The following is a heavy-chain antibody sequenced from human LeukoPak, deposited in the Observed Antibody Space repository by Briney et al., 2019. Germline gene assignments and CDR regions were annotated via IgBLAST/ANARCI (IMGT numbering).Heavy chain of an antibody. V-gene: IGHV3-21*01. CDR3: ARGGELWSRVPDY. CDR2: ISSSSSYI. CDR1: GFTFSSFS. Sequence: GGSLRLSCAASGFTFSSFSMNWVRQAPGKGLEWVSSISSSSSYIYYADSVKGRFTISRDNAKNSLYLQMNSLRAEDTAVYYCARGGELWSRVPDYWGQGTLVTVSS. J-gene: IGHJ4*02. D-gene: IGHD3-16*01.